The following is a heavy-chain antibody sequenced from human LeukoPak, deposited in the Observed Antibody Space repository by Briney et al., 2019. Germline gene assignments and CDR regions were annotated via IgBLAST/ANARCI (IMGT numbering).Heavy chain of an antibody. CDR2: IKSKTDGGTT. CDR3: TTDAYCGGDCYFHFQH. J-gene: IGHJ1*01. V-gene: IGHV3-15*01. D-gene: IGHD2-21*02. Sequence: GGSLRLSCAASGFTFSNAWMIWVRRAPGKGLEWVGRIKSKTDGGTTDYAAPVKGRFTISRDDSKNTLYLEMNSLKTEDTAVYYCTTDAYCGGDCYFHFQHWGQGTLVTVSS. CDR1: GFTFSNAW.